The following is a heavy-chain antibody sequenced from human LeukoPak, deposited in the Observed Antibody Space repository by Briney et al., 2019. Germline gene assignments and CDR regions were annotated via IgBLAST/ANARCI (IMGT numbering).Heavy chain of an antibody. CDR1: GGSISSYY. CDR2: IYYSGST. Sequence: PSETLSLTCTVSGGSISSYYWSWIRQPPGKGLEWIGYIYYSGSTNYNPSLKSRVTISVDTSKNQFSLKLSSVTAADTAVYYCARVGTITSFGYWGQGTLVTVSS. D-gene: IGHD3-3*01. V-gene: IGHV4-59*01. CDR3: ARVGTITSFGY. J-gene: IGHJ4*02.